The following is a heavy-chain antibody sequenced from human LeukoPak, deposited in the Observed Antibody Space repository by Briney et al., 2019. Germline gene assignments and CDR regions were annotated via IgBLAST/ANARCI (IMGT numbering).Heavy chain of an antibody. D-gene: IGHD3-10*01. CDR2: ISSSGSTI. CDR1: GFTFSDYY. J-gene: IGHJ5*02. V-gene: IGHV3-11*01. Sequence: PGGSLRLSCAASGFTFSDYYMSWIRQAPGKGLEWVSYISSSGSTIYYADSVKGRFTISRDNAKNSLYLQMNSLRAEDTAVYYCARRPRSGSYYTDWFDPWGQGTLVTVSS. CDR3: ARRPRSGSYYTDWFDP.